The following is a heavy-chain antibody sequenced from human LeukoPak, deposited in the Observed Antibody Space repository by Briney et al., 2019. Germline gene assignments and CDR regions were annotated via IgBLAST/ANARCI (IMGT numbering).Heavy chain of an antibody. D-gene: IGHD6-19*01. V-gene: IGHV1-2*06. CDR1: GYTFTGYY. J-gene: IGHJ4*02. Sequence: ASVKVSCKASGYTFTGYYMHWVRQAPGQGLEWMGRINPNSGGTNYAQKFQGRVTMTRGTSISTAYMELSRLRSDDTAVYYCARAGYNSGWYGSSFDYWGQRTLVTVSS. CDR3: ARAGYNSGWYGSSFDY. CDR2: INPNSGGT.